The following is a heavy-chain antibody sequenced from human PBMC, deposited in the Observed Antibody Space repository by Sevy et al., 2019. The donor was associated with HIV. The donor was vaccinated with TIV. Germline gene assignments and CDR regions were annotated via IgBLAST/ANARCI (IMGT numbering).Heavy chain of an antibody. V-gene: IGHV1-69*13. CDR2: IIPIFGTA. CDR1: GGTFSSYA. CDR3: AIGRLDRYSGSYYVPYYYYGMDV. Sequence: SVKVSCKASGGTFSSYAISWVRQAPGQGLEWMGGIIPIFGTANYAQKFQGRVTITADESTSTAYMELSSLRSQDTVVYYCAIGRLDRYSGSYYVPYYYYGMDVWGQGTTVTVS. J-gene: IGHJ6*02. D-gene: IGHD1-26*01.